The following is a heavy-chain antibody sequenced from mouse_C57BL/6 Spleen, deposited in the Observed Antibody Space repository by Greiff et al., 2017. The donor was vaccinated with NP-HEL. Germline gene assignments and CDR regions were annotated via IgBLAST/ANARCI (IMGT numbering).Heavy chain of an antibody. D-gene: IGHD2-3*01. J-gene: IGHJ4*01. Sequence: QVQLQQPGAELVKPGASVKLSCKASGYTFTSYWMHWVKQRPGQGLEWIGMIHPNSGSTNYNEKYKSKATLTVDKSSSTAYMQLSILTSEVSAVYYCARKSDGYPYAMDYWGQGTSVTVSS. CDR1: GYTFTSYW. V-gene: IGHV1-64*01. CDR2: IHPNSGST. CDR3: ARKSDGYPYAMDY.